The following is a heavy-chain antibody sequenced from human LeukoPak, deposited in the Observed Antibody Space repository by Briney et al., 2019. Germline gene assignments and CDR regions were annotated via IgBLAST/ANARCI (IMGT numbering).Heavy chain of an antibody. CDR3: ARVSRYGSSIWFDP. CDR2: IYSGGNT. V-gene: IGHV4-31*03. Sequence: SETLPLTCTVSGGYVNSGGYYWTWIRQHPGKGLEWIGYIYSGGNTYYSPSLRNRLTISADTSKSQFSLNLSSVTAADTAVYYCARVSRYGSSIWFDPWGQGTLVTVSS. J-gene: IGHJ5*02. CDR1: GGYVNSGGYY. D-gene: IGHD6-6*01.